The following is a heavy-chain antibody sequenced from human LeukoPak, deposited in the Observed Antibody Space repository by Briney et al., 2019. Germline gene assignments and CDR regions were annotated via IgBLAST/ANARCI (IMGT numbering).Heavy chain of an antibody. D-gene: IGHD3-22*01. CDR1: GFTFDDYA. V-gene: IGHV3-9*01. CDR2: ISWNSGSI. Sequence: GGSLRLSCAASGFTFDDYAMHWVRQAPGKGLEWVSGISWNSGSIGYADSVKGRFTISRDNAKNSLYLQMNSLRAEDTAVYYCARDSTPYDSSGHCYDYWGQGTLVTVSS. J-gene: IGHJ4*02. CDR3: ARDSTPYDSSGHCYDY.